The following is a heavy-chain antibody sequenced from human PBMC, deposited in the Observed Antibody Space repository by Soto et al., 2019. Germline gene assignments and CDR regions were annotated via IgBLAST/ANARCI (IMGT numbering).Heavy chain of an antibody. D-gene: IGHD6-13*01. CDR1: GFTFSSYS. J-gene: IGHJ4*02. CDR2: ISSSSSYI. V-gene: IGHV3-21*01. Sequence: XXSLRLSCAASGFTFSSYSMHWVRQAPGKGLEWVSSISSSSSYIYYADSVKGRFTISRDNAKNSLYLQMNSLRAEDTAVYYCARDNAASFDYWGQGTLVTVSS. CDR3: ARDNAASFDY.